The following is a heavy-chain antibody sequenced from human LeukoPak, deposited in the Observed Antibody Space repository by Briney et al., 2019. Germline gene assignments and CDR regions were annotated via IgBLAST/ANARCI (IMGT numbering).Heavy chain of an antibody. J-gene: IGHJ4*02. Sequence: PSQTLSLTCTVSGGSISSGDYYWSWIRQPPGKGLEWIGYIYYSGSTYYNPSLKSRVTISADTSKNQFSLKLSSVTAADTAVYYCARANEGSYADYWGQGTLVTVSS. CDR1: GGSISSGDYY. V-gene: IGHV4-30-4*01. CDR2: IYYSGST. CDR3: ARANEGSYADY. D-gene: IGHD5-18*01.